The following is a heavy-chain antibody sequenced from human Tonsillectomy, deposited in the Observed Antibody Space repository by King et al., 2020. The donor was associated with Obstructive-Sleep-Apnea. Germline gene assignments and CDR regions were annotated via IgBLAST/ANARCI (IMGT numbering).Heavy chain of an antibody. CDR2: VSGNNGNT. J-gene: IGHJ4*02. Sequence: QLVQSGAEVKKPGASVKVSCKAPGYTFSSYGITWVRQAPGQGLEWMGWVSGNNGNTNYAQKLQGRVTMTTDTSTSTAYMELRSLTSDDTAVYYCARGVWGVVSFDYWGQGTLVTVSS. D-gene: IGHD1-26*01. CDR1: GYTFSSYG. CDR3: ARGVWGVVSFDY. V-gene: IGHV1-18*01.